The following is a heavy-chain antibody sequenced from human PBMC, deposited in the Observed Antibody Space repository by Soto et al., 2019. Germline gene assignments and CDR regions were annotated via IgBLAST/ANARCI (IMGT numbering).Heavy chain of an antibody. J-gene: IGHJ4*02. D-gene: IGHD5-12*01. Sequence: PGGSLRLSCAASGFTVSSYSMNWVRQAPGKGLEWVSVISNGSSNIYYADSVKGRFTISRDNSKNTLYLQMNSLRAEDTAVYYCAKSLYSGYDSTFDYWGQGTLVTVSS. CDR2: ISNGSSNI. CDR1: GFTVSSYS. V-gene: IGHV3-NL1*01. CDR3: AKSLYSGYDSTFDY.